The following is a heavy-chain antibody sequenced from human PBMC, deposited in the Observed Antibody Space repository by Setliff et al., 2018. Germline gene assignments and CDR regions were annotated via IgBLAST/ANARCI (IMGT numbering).Heavy chain of an antibody. CDR1: GYTFTSYW. Sequence: GESLKISCKGSGYTFTSYWIGWVRQMPGKGLEWLGIIYPSDSHTRYSPSFQGQVTISADRSISTAYLQWSSLKASDTATYYCARVGPLTDDAFDIWGQGTMVTVSS. CDR2: IYPSDSHT. J-gene: IGHJ3*02. CDR3: ARVGPLTDDAFDI. V-gene: IGHV5-51*01. D-gene: IGHD1-26*01.